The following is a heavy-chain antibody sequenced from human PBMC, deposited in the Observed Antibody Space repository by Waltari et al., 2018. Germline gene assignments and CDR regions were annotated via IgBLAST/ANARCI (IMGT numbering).Heavy chain of an antibody. V-gene: IGHV4-59*08. CDR3: ARLPTKYFDSLGWGFFDQ. J-gene: IGHJ4*02. CDR2: LRNTGGT. D-gene: IGHD3-22*01. Sequence: HVQLQESGPGLVKPSETLSPTCTVPGDSLRVDHWTLIRQAPGKGLEWIAYLRNTGGTKCTPSLESRVTVSAVTSKKQFSLRLTSVTAADTAVYYCARLPTKYFDSLGWGFFDQWGQGILVTVSS. CDR1: GDSLRVDH.